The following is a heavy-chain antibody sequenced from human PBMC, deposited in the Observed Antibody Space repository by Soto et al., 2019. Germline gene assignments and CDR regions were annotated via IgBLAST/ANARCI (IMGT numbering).Heavy chain of an antibody. CDR3: ARTRNGGVADSFDY. CDR2: ISRDGSYI. V-gene: IGHV3-30*04. J-gene: IGHJ4*02. CDR1: GFTFSRYA. Sequence: GSLRLCCAASGFTFSRYAIHWVRLTPGRGLEWVLAISRDGSYIYYTDSVKGRFTVSRDNSKNTVFVQMNRLIPDDTALYFCARTRNGGVADSFDYWGQGPRVTVSS. D-gene: IGHD3-3*01.